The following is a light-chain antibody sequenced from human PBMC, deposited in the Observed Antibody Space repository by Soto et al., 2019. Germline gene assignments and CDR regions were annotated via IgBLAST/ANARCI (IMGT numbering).Light chain of an antibody. CDR3: QQYLQWPPT. CDR2: GAS. J-gene: IGKJ1*01. CDR1: QSVNSA. Sequence: EIVMTQSPATLSVSPGERATLSCRASQSVNSALAWYQQKPGQVPRLLIFGASTRATGIPATFSGSGSGTDFTLSINSLQSEDFAVYYCQQYLQWPPTFGQGTKVDIK. V-gene: IGKV3-15*01.